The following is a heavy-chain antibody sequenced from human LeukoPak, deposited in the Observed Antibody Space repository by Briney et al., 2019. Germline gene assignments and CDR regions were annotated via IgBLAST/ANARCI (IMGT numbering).Heavy chain of an antibody. Sequence: PTETLSLTCTVSGGSISSSSYYWGWIRQPPGKGLEWIGSIYYSGSTYYNPSLKSRVTISVDTSKNQFSLKLSSVTAADTAVYYCAFGRMVRGVLSFDYWGPGTLVTVSS. J-gene: IGHJ4*02. CDR3: AFGRMVRGVLSFDY. CDR2: IYYSGST. CDR1: GGSISSSSYY. V-gene: IGHV4-39*07. D-gene: IGHD3-10*01.